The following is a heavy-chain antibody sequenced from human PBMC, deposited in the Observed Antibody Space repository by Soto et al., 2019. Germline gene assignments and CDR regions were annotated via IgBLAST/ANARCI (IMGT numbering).Heavy chain of an antibody. J-gene: IGHJ4*02. V-gene: IGHV1-8*01. CDR3: VRGANCDQ. CDR1: GYVFTRYD. Sequence: QVQLVQSGAEVKKPGASVRVSCQGSGYVFTRYDVHWVRQATGQGLEWMGWMNPDRDKRGYAQKFQGRVTMSVDTSTRTVYMELSGLGSEDTAIYYCVRGANCDQWGQGTLVTVSS. CDR2: MNPDRDKR.